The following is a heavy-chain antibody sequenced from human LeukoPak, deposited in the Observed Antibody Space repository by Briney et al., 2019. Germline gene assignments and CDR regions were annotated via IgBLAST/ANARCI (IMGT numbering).Heavy chain of an antibody. CDR3: AGNYNGLNY. Sequence: ASVKVSCKASGYTFTSNEIYWVRQATGQGLEWMGWVNPNSGNTGYAQKFQGRVTITRNASISTAYMEMSSLRSEDTAIYYCAGNYNGLNYWGQGTLVTVSS. V-gene: IGHV1-8*03. D-gene: IGHD3-10*01. CDR1: GYTFTSNE. J-gene: IGHJ4*02. CDR2: VNPNSGNT.